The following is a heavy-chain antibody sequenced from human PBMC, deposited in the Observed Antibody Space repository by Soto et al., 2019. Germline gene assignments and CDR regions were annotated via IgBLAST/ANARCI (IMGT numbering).Heavy chain of an antibody. CDR2: INHSGST. D-gene: IGHD3-16*01. V-gene: IGHV4-34*01. Sequence: SETLSLTCAVYGGSFSGYYWSWIRQPPGKGLEWIGEINHSGSTNYNPSLKSRVTISVDTSKNQFSLKLSSVTAADTAVYYCARLSYYFDYWGQGTLVTVSS. J-gene: IGHJ4*02. CDR3: ARLSYYFDY. CDR1: GGSFSGYY.